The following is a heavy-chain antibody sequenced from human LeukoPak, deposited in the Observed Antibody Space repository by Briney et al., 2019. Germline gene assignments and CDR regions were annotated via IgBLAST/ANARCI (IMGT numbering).Heavy chain of an antibody. Sequence: GGSLRLSCAASGFTFSSYSMNWVRQAPGKGLEWVSSISSSSSYIYYADSVKGRFTISRDNAKNSLYLQMNSLRAEDTAVYYCAREPKAYIDAFDIWGQGTMVTVSS. D-gene: IGHD1-1*01. V-gene: IGHV3-21*01. CDR3: AREPKAYIDAFDI. CDR2: ISSSSSYI. J-gene: IGHJ3*02. CDR1: GFTFSSYS.